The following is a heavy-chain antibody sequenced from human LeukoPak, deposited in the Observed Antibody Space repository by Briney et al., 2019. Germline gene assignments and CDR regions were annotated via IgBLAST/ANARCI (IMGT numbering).Heavy chain of an antibody. V-gene: IGHV4-34*01. D-gene: IGHD3-16*01. CDR1: GGSFSGYY. Sequence: SETLSLTCAVYGGSFSGYYWSWIRQPPGKGLEWIGEINHSGSTNYNPSLKSRVTISVDTSKNQFSLKLSSVTAADTAVYYCARHSRWGSRYYYYYYMDVWGKGTTVTISS. CDR2: INHSGST. CDR3: ARHSRWGSRYYYYYYMDV. J-gene: IGHJ6*03.